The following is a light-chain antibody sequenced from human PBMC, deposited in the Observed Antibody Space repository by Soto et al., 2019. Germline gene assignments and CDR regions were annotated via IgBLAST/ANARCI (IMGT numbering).Light chain of an antibody. V-gene: IGKV3-15*01. J-gene: IGKJ1*01. CDR2: DAS. CDR3: QQYDNWPPWT. CDR1: QSVRTN. Sequence: EIVMTQSPATLSVSPGERATLSCRASQSVRTNLAWYQQKPGQGPRLLMYDASTRSTGIPARFSGSGSGTEFTLIISSLRSEDFAVYYCQQYDNWPPWTFGQGTKVEMK.